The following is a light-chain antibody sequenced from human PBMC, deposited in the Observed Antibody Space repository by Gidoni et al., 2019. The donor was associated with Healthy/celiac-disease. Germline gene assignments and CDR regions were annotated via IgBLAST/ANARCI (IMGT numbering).Light chain of an antibody. Sequence: DIQMTQSPSTLSASVGDSVTITCRASQSISTWLAWYQQKPGKAPNLLIYKASSLERGVPSRFSGSGSGTEFTLKISSLQPDDVATYYCQQYNSYPWTFGQGTKVEI. CDR3: QQYNSYPWT. J-gene: IGKJ1*01. CDR1: QSISTW. CDR2: KAS. V-gene: IGKV1-5*03.